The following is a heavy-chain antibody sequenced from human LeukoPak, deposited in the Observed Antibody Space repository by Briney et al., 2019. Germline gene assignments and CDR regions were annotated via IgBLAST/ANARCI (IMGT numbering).Heavy chain of an antibody. Sequence: SETLSLTCTVSGCSISSYYWSWIRQPPGKGLEWIGYIHYSGSTNYNPSLKSWVTISVDTSKNQFSLKLSSVTDADTAVYYCARIPRMVRGVIWYYFDYWGQGTLVTVSS. V-gene: IGHV4-59*01. D-gene: IGHD3-10*01. CDR1: GCSISSYY. J-gene: IGHJ4*02. CDR3: ARIPRMVRGVIWYYFDY. CDR2: IHYSGST.